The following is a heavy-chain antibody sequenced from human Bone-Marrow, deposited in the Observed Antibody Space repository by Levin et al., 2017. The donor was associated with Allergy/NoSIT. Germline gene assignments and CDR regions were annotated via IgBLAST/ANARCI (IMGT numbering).Heavy chain of an antibody. Sequence: SETLSLTCTVSGGSISSSSYYWGWIRQPPGKVLEWIGSIYYSGSTYYNPSLKSRVTISVDTSKNQFSLKLSSVTAADTAVYYCARHTYYYGSGSYFGAFDIWGQGTMVTVSS. D-gene: IGHD3-10*01. V-gene: IGHV4-39*01. CDR3: ARHTYYYGSGSYFGAFDI. CDR1: GGSISSSSYY. J-gene: IGHJ3*02. CDR2: IYYSGST.